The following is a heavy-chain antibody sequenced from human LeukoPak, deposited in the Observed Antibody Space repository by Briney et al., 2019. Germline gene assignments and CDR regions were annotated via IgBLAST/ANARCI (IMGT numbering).Heavy chain of an antibody. CDR3: ARGDYEYGMDV. J-gene: IGHJ6*02. V-gene: IGHV1-8*01. Sequence: GASVKVSCKASGYTFTSYDINWVRQATGQGLEWMGWMNPNSGNTGYAQKFQGRVTMTRSTSIRTTYMELSSLRSEDTAVYYCARGDYEYGMDVWGQGTTVTVSS. CDR2: MNPNSGNT. CDR1: GYTFTSYD.